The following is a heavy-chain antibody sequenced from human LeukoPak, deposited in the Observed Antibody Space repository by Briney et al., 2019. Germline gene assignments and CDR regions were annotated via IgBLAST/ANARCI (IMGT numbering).Heavy chain of an antibody. Sequence: GASVKVSCTASGYTFTSYDINWVRQATGQGLEWMGWMNPNSGNTGYAQKFQGRVTMTRNTSISTAYMELSRLRSDDTAVYYCARGAMIGEAEDYWGQGTLVTVSS. V-gene: IGHV1-8*01. D-gene: IGHD3-22*01. J-gene: IGHJ4*02. CDR3: ARGAMIGEAEDY. CDR2: MNPNSGNT. CDR1: GYTFTSYD.